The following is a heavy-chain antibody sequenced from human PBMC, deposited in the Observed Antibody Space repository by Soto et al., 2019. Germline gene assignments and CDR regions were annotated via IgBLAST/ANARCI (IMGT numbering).Heavy chain of an antibody. CDR2: MNPNSGNI. Sequence: QVQLVQSGAEVKKPGASVKVSCKASGYTFTSYDINWVRQATGQGLEWMGWMNPNSGNIGYAQKFQGRVTMTRNTSISTAYMELSSLRSEDTAVYYCARGPSTVLLWFGEPYYYYYYMDVWGKGTTVTVSS. V-gene: IGHV1-8*01. J-gene: IGHJ6*03. CDR1: GYTFTSYD. CDR3: ARGPSTVLLWFGEPYYYYYYMDV. D-gene: IGHD3-10*01.